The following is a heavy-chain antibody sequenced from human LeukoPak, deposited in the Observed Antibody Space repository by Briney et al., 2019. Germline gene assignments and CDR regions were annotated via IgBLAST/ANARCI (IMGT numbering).Heavy chain of an antibody. CDR1: GFTFSSYA. Sequence: GGSLRLSCAASGFTFSSYAMSWVRQAPGKGLEWVSAISGSGGSTYYADSVKGRFTISRDNSKNTLYLQMNSLRAEDTAVYYCAKFVEMYPFSYYYDSSGYYLAWGQGTLVTVSS. CDR3: AKFVEMYPFSYYYDSSGYYLA. D-gene: IGHD3-22*01. CDR2: ISGSGGST. V-gene: IGHV3-23*01. J-gene: IGHJ5*02.